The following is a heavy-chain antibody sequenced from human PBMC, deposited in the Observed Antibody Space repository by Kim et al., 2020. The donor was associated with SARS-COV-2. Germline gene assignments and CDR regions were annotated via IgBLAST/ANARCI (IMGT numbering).Heavy chain of an antibody. CDR3: TTDRELERRFPEYYYYGMDV. J-gene: IGHJ6*02. D-gene: IGHD1-1*01. V-gene: IGHV3-15*01. CDR2: IKSKTDGGTT. Sequence: GGSLRLSCEVSGFTFITSWMSWVRQAPGKGLEWVGRIKSKTDGGTTDYAAPVKGRFTISRDDSKNTLYLQMNSLKTEDTAVYYCTTDRELERRFPEYYYYGMDVWGQGTTVTVSS. CDR1: GFTFITSW.